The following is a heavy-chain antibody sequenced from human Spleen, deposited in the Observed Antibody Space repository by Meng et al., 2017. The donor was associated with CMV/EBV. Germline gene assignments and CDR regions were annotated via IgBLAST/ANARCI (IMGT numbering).Heavy chain of an antibody. CDR3: TRGNWKGNDY. CDR2: TYYRSNWYN. CDR1: GASVSSHTAA. V-gene: IGHV6-1*01. J-gene: IGHJ4*02. D-gene: IGHD1-1*01. Sequence: CALSGASVSSHTAAWNWIRHSPSRGLEWPGRTYYRSNWYNDYAESVKSRMTIHSETSTYQFSLQLNSVTPEDTAVYYCTRGNWKGNDYWGQGTLVTVSS.